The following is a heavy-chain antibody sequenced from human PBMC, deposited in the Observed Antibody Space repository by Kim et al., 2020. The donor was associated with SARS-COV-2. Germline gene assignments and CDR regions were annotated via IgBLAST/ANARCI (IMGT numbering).Heavy chain of an antibody. J-gene: IGHJ4*02. D-gene: IGHD6-19*01. CDR2: ISSSSSYI. CDR1: GFTFSSYS. V-gene: IGHV3-21*01. Sequence: GGSLRLSCAASGFTFSSYSMNWVRQAPGKGLEWVSSISSSSSYIYYADSVKGRFTISRDNAKNSLYLQMNSLRAEDTAVYYCAREEGSGWSDYWGQGTLVTVSS. CDR3: AREEGSGWSDY.